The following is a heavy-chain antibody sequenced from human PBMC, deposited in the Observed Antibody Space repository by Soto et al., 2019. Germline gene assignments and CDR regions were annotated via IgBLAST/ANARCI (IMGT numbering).Heavy chain of an antibody. CDR1: GYTFSSFD. D-gene: IGHD3-9*01. V-gene: IGHV1-8*01. CDR3: ARGSYYESLSAYSVRSSNADQ. J-gene: IGHJ4*01. Sequence: ASVKVSCKASGYTFSSFDIIWVRQATGQGLEWMGWMSPKSGHTAYAQKFQGRVSMARNTSINTAYMELSRLTSDDTAVYFCARGSYYESLSAYSVRSSNADQWGHGTQVTVSS. CDR2: MSPKSGHT.